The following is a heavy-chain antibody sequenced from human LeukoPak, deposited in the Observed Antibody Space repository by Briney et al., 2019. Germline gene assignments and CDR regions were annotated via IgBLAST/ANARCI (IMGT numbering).Heavy chain of an antibody. CDR2: IKQDECDK. J-gene: IGHJ4*02. CDR1: GFTFRSYW. CDR3: ASEDWGPDY. Sequence: GGSLRLSCAACGFTFRSYWMLWVRQAPGKGLEWVAYIKQDECDKNYVDSVKGRFTISRDNAKNLLYLQMNSLRAEDTAVYYCASEDWGPDYWGQGTLVTVSS. D-gene: IGHD7-27*01. V-gene: IGHV3-7*01.